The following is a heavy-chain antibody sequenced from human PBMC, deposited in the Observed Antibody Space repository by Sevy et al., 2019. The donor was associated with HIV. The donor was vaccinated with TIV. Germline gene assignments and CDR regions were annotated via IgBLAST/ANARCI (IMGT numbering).Heavy chain of an antibody. CDR1: GFSFSSYW. CDR3: AKVYSNYAAPYYYYYGLDV. V-gene: IGHV3-7*01. D-gene: IGHD4-4*01. CDR2: IKQDGSER. Sequence: GGSLRLSCAGSGFSFSSYWMTWVRQAPGKGLEWVASIKQDGSERSYVDSVKGRFTISRDNGKSSLYVQMNSLRVEDTAVYFCAKVYSNYAAPYYYYYGLDVWGQGTTVTVSS. J-gene: IGHJ6*02.